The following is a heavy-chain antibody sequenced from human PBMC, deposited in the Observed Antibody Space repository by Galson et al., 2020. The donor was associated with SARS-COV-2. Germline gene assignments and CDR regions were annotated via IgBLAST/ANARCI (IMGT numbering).Heavy chain of an antibody. CDR3: ARDLPDYYDSNGHFDY. J-gene: IGHJ4*02. CDR1: GFTFSSYA. CDR2: INTRSTYI. V-gene: IGHV3-21*01. D-gene: IGHD3-22*01. Sequence: TGGSLRLSCAASGFTFSSYAMNWVRQAPGKGLEWVSYINTRSTYIYYADSVKGRFTISRDNAKNSLFLQINSLRAEDTAVYYCARDLPDYYDSNGHFDYWGQGTLVTVSS.